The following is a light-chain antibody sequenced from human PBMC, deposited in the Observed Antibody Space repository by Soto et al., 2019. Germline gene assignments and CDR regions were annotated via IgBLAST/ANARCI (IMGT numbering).Light chain of an antibody. J-gene: IGLJ1*01. V-gene: IGLV1-51*01. Sequence: QSVLTQPPSVSAAPGQKVTISCSGSSSNIGGNSVSWYQQLPGTAPKLLIYDDNKRPSGIPDRFSGSKSGTSATLGITGFQTGDEADYYCGSWDSCLSADVFGTGPKVTVL. CDR2: DDN. CDR1: SSNIGGNS. CDR3: GSWDSCLSADV.